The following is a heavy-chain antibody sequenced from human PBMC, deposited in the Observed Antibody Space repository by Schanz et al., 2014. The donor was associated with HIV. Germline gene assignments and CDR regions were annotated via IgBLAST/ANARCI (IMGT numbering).Heavy chain of an antibody. V-gene: IGHV3-30*03. J-gene: IGHJ5*02. CDR3: TRGYSGYDSGLDP. CDR1: GFTFSSYG. D-gene: IGHD5-12*01. Sequence: QVQLVESGGGVVQPGRSLRLSCAASGFTFSSYGMHWVRQAPGKGLEWVAVISYDGSNKYYADSVKGRFTISRDNAKNTLYLQMNSLRAEDTAVYYCTRGYSGYDSGLDPWGQGTLVTVSS. CDR2: ISYDGSNK.